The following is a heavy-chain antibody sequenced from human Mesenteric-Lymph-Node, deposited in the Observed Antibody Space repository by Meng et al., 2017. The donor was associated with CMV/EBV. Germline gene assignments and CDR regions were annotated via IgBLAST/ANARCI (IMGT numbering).Heavy chain of an antibody. CDR2: ISAHKGNT. Sequence: ASVKVSCKASGYSLSNYGITWVRQAPGQGLEWMGWISAHKGNTKYAQKLQDRVTMTTDTSTSTAYMELRSLRSDDTAVYYCARVVVPAAFRIRMVIFYYFDYWGQGTLVTVSP. D-gene: IGHD2-2*01. CDR3: ARVVVPAAFRIRMVIFYYFDY. V-gene: IGHV1-18*01. CDR1: GYSLSNYG. J-gene: IGHJ4*02.